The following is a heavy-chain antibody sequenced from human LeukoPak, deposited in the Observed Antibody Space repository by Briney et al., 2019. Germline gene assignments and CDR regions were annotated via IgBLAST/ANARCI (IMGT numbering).Heavy chain of an antibody. CDR1: GGSISSGSYY. V-gene: IGHV4-61*02. Sequence: SETLSLTCTVSGGSISSGSYYWSWIRQPAGKGLEWIGRIYTSGSTNYNPSLKSRVTISVDTSKNQFSPKLSSVTAADTAVYYCARGSLPFDYWGQGTLVTVSS. CDR3: ARGSLPFDY. J-gene: IGHJ4*02. CDR2: IYTSGST.